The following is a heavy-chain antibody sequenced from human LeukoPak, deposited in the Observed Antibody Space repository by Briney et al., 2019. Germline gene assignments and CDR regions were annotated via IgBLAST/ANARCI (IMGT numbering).Heavy chain of an antibody. D-gene: IGHD3-22*01. CDR3: ARVSDYYDSSGYYYYPFDY. V-gene: IGHV4-59*01. CDR2: IYYSGST. CDR1: GGSISSYY. J-gene: IGHJ4*02. Sequence: PSETLSLTCTVSGGSISSYYWSWIRQPPGKGLEWVGYIYYSGSTNYNPSLKSRVTISVDTSKNQFSLKLSSVTAADTGVYYCARVSDYYDSSGYYYYPFDYWGQGTLVTVSS.